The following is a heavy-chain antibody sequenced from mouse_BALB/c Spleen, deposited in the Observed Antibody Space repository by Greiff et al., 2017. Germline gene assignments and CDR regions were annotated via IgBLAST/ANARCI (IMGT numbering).Heavy chain of an antibody. Sequence: QVQLQQSGAELVRPGTSVKVSCKASGYAFTNYLIEWVEQRPGQGLEWIGVINPGSGGTNYNEKFKGKATLTADKSSSTAYMQLSSLTSDDSAVYFCAREGGTGAMDYWGQGTSVTVSS. D-gene: IGHD4-1*01. CDR2: INPGSGGT. V-gene: IGHV1-54*01. CDR3: AREGGTGAMDY. J-gene: IGHJ4*01. CDR1: GYAFTNYL.